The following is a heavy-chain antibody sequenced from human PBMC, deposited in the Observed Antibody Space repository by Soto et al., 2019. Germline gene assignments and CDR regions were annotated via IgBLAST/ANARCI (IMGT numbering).Heavy chain of an antibody. J-gene: IGHJ6*02. Sequence: SVKVSCKASGGTFRSYAISWVRQAPGQGLEWMGGIIPIFGTANYAQKFQGRVTITADESTSTAYMELSSLRSEDTAVYYCARDRDTAMTGYYYYGMDVWGQGTTVTVSS. CDR1: GGTFRSYA. V-gene: IGHV1-69*13. D-gene: IGHD5-18*01. CDR3: ARDRDTAMTGYYYYGMDV. CDR2: IIPIFGTA.